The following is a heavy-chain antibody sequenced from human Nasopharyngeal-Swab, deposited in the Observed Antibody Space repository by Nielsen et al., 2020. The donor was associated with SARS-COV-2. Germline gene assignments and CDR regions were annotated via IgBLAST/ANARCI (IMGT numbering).Heavy chain of an antibody. CDR2: INHSGST. CDR1: GGSFSGYY. D-gene: IGHD2-8*01. Sequence: GSLRLSCAVYGGSFSGYYWSWIRQPPGKGLEWIGEINHSGSTNYNPSLKSRVTISVDTSKNQSPLKLSTVTAADTAVYYCARGRWVVLMVYARYYFDYWGQGTLVTVSS. J-gene: IGHJ4*02. V-gene: IGHV4-34*01. CDR3: ARGRWVVLMVYARYYFDY.